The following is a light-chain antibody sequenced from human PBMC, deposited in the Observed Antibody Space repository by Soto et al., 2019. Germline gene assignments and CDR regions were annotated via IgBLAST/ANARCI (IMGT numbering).Light chain of an antibody. CDR2: AAS. J-gene: IGKJ4*01. CDR1: QGISNN. Sequence: DIQLTQSQSSLSASVGERVTLTCQASQGISNNLAWYQQRPGKVPKLLIYAASTLQSGVPSRFSGSGSGTDFTLTISSLQPEDVATYFCQKYNSAPLTFGGGTKVDI. V-gene: IGKV1-27*01. CDR3: QKYNSAPLT.